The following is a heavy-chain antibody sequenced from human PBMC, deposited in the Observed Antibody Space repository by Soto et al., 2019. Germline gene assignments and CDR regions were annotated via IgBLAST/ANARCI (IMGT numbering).Heavy chain of an antibody. J-gene: IGHJ4*02. CDR2: IFSNDEK. D-gene: IGHD2-15*01. Sequence: SGPTLVNPTETLTLTCTVSGFSLSNARMGVSWIRQPPGKALEWLAHIFSNDEKSYSTSLKSRLTISKDTSKSQVVLTMTNMDPVDTATYYCARTPIGYCSGGSCAYFDYWGQGTLVTVSS. V-gene: IGHV2-26*01. CDR1: GFSLSNARMG. CDR3: ARTPIGYCSGGSCAYFDY.